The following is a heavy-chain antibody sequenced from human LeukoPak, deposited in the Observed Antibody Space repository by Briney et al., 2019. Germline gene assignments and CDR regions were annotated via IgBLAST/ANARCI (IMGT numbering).Heavy chain of an antibody. J-gene: IGHJ5*02. Sequence: GASVKVSCKASGYTFTSYGISWVRQAPGQGLEWMGWISAYNGNTNHAQKLQGRVTMTTDTSTSTAYMELRSLRSDDTAVYYCARGIITMVRGVISWFDPWGQGTLVTVSS. CDR2: ISAYNGNT. CDR3: ARGIITMVRGVISWFDP. CDR1: GYTFTSYG. V-gene: IGHV1-18*01. D-gene: IGHD3-10*01.